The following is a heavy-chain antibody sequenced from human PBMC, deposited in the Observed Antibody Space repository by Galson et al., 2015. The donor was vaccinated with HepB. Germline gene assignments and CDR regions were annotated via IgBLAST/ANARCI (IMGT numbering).Heavy chain of an antibody. CDR3: TRVAHLGRGMNV. Sequence: CAISGDSDSSNTVGWNWIRQSPSRGLEWLGRTYYRSKWYSDYAVSVKSRITINADSTRNQFFLQLNSVIPEDTAVYYCTRVAHLGRGMNVWGQGTTVTV. J-gene: IGHJ6*02. CDR2: TYYRSKWYS. D-gene: IGHD3-10*01. V-gene: IGHV6-1*01. CDR1: GDSDSSNTVG.